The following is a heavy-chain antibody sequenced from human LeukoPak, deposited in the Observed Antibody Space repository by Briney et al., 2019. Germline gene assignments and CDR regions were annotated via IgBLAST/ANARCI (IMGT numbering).Heavy chain of an antibody. CDR2: ISAYNGNT. CDR3: ARDWLAARPQAPDYYYYYMDV. D-gene: IGHD6-6*01. J-gene: IGHJ6*03. CDR1: GYTFTSYG. Sequence: ASVKVSCKASGYTFTSYGISWVRQAPGQGLEWMGWISAYNGNTNYAQKLQGRVTMTTDTSTSTAYMELRSLRSDDTAVYYCARDWLAARPQAPDYYYYYMDVWGKGTTVTVSS. V-gene: IGHV1-18*01.